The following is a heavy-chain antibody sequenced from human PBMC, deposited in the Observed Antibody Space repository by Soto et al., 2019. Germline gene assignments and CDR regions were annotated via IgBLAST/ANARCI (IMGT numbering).Heavy chain of an antibody. CDR3: ASSEAVPTTTYYYWCIDV. Sequence: QVQLVQSGAEVKKPGASVRISCKASGYTFTDYYLHWVRQAPGQGLEWMGIMNPSGGVTSYAQKFQGRVAVTRDTSTSTVYMQLSSLRSEDTAVYYCASSEAVPTTTYYYWCIDVWGKGTTVTVSS. J-gene: IGHJ6*03. D-gene: IGHD2-2*01. V-gene: IGHV1-46*03. CDR2: MNPSGGVT. CDR1: GYTFTDYY.